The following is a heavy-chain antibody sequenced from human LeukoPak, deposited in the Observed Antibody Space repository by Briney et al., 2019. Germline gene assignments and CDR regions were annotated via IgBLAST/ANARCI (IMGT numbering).Heavy chain of an antibody. CDR1: GFTFSYYT. V-gene: IGHV3-21*01. D-gene: IGHD1-1*01. CDR3: ARDDVAWNDVHWFDP. Sequence: GGSLRLSSAASGFTFSYYTMNWVRQAPGKGPAWVSSINSIGSYMYYADSVKGRFTISRDNAKDSLYLQMSSLRAEDTAVYYCARDDVAWNDVHWFDPWGQGTLVTVSS. CDR2: INSIGSYM. J-gene: IGHJ5*02.